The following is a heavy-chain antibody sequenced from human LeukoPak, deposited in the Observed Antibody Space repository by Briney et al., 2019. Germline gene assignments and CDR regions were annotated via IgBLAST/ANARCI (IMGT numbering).Heavy chain of an antibody. D-gene: IGHD3-22*01. J-gene: IGHJ4*02. CDR3: AKPAPHNTDYYYGVHFDY. CDR2: TSDRGDYT. V-gene: IGHV3-23*01. CDR1: GFTFTSYS. Sequence: GGSLRLSCAASGFTFTSYSMSWVRQAPGKGLEWVSGTSDRGDYTYYADSVKGRFTISRDNSKNTLYLQMNSLRAEDTAVYYCAKPAPHNTDYYYGVHFDYWGQGTLVTVSS.